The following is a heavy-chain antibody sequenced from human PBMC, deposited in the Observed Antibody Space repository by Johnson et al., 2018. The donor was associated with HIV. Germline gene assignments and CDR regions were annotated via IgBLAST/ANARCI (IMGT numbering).Heavy chain of an antibody. J-gene: IGHJ3*02. Sequence: VQLVESVGGLVQPGGSLRLSCVASGFTFSSYDMHWVRQATGKGLEWVSGIGTAGDTYYPGSVKGRFTISRENAKNSLYLQMNSLRVGDTAVYYCVRGGATSYDAFDIWGQGTMVTVSS. CDR2: IGTAGDT. V-gene: IGHV3-13*01. D-gene: IGHD1-26*01. CDR3: VRGGATSYDAFDI. CDR1: GFTFSSYD.